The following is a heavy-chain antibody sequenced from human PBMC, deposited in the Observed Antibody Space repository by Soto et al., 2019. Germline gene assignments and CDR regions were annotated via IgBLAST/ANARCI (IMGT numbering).Heavy chain of an antibody. CDR2: IKQDGSEK. Sequence: EVQLVESGGGLVQPGGSLRLSCAASGCTFSSYWMSWVRQAPGKGLEWVANIKQDGSEKYYVDSVKGRFTISRDNAKNSLYLQMNSLRAEDTAVYYCARDGCSGGSCSNWFDPWGQGTLVTVSS. J-gene: IGHJ5*02. D-gene: IGHD2-15*01. CDR1: GCTFSSYW. CDR3: ARDGCSGGSCSNWFDP. V-gene: IGHV3-7*01.